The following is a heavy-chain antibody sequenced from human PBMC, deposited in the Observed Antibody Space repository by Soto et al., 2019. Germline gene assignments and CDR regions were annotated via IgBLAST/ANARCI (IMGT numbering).Heavy chain of an antibody. CDR2: IVVGSGNT. CDR1: GFTFTSSA. CDR3: SRAGVVVVAATYDP. D-gene: IGHD2-15*01. Sequence: SVKVSCKASGFTFTSSAVQWVRQARGQRLEWIGWIVVGSGNTNYAQKFQERVTITRDMSTSTAYMELSSLRSEDTAVCYCSRAGVVVVAATYDPWGQGTLVTVSS. J-gene: IGHJ5*02. V-gene: IGHV1-58*01.